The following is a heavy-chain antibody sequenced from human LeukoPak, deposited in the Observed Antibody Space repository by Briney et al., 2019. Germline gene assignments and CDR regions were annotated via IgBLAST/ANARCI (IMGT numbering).Heavy chain of an antibody. V-gene: IGHV4-4*07. J-gene: IGHJ3*02. Sequence: PSETLSLTCSVSGGSISGYYWTWVRQPAGKGLEWIGRVYTSGSTHYNPSLKTRLTMSVDTSKNQFSLKLSSVTAADTAVYYCARLITGTTSAFDIWGQGTMVTVSS. CDR1: GGSISGYY. CDR2: VYTSGST. D-gene: IGHD1-7*01. CDR3: ARLITGTTSAFDI.